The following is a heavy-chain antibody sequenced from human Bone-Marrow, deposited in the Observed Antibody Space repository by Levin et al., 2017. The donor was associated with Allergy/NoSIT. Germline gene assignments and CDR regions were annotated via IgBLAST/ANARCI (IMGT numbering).Heavy chain of an antibody. CDR1: GFTFSAYW. CDR2: IKQDGSEK. J-gene: IGHJ5*02. D-gene: IGHD6-13*01. Sequence: ETLSLTCAASGFTFSAYWMSWVRRAPGKGLEWVANIKQDGSEKYYVDSVKGRFTISRDNAKNSLFLQMNSLRDEDTALYYCARDRTWYDSWGQGTLVTVSS. CDR3: ARDRTWYDS. V-gene: IGHV3-7*04.